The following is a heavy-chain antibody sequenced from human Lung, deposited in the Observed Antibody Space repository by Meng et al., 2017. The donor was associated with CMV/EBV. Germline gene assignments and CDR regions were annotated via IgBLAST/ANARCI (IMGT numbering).Heavy chain of an antibody. J-gene: IGHJ6*04. Sequence: ASVXVSXKASGYTFISYGISWVRQAPGQGLEWMGWISAYNGRTNYAQKFQGRVTMTTDTSTNTAYTELRSLRSDDTAVYFCARGGYSDYDVRGSDYYYGMDVXREGXTVTVSS. V-gene: IGHV1-18*01. CDR1: GYTFISYG. D-gene: IGHD5-12*01. CDR3: ARGGYSDYDVRGSDYYYGMDV. CDR2: ISAYNGRT.